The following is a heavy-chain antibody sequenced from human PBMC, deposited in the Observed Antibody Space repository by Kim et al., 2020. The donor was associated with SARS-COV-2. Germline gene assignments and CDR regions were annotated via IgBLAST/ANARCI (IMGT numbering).Heavy chain of an antibody. CDR1: GGSISSYY. J-gene: IGHJ5*02. Sequence: SETLSLTCTVSGGSISSYYWSWIRQPPGKGLEWIGYIYYSGSTNYNPSLKSRVTISVDTSKNQFSLKLSSVTAADTAVYYCARVPQGDPNWFDPWGQGTLVTVSS. CDR3: ARVPQGDPNWFDP. D-gene: IGHD3-16*01. V-gene: IGHV4-59*01. CDR2: IYYSGST.